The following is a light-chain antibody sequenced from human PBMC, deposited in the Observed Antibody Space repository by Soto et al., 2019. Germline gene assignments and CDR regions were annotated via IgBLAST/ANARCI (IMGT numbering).Light chain of an antibody. J-gene: IGLJ1*01. V-gene: IGLV1-40*01. CDR2: GNN. CDR3: QSSDRRLSEIYV. Sequence: QSVLTHLHSLSGSPGQRVSISCSCSSSNIGAGYEVHWYQQLPGTAPKLLIYGNNNRPSGVPDRFSGSKSGTSASLAITGLQAEEEAVYYYQSSDRRLSEIYVFGNGNKVTLL. CDR1: SSNIGAGYE.